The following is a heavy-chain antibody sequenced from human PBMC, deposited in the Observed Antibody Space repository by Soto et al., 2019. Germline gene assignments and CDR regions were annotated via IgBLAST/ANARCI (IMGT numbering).Heavy chain of an antibody. D-gene: IGHD3-10*01. CDR1: GFTFISYW. CDR2: IKSDGTST. J-gene: IGHJ4*02. Sequence: GGSLRLSCAASGFTFISYWMHWGLQAPWKGLVWVSRIKSDGTSTTYADSVKGRFTISRDNAESTLFLQMNSLRAEDTAVYYCARGHMLRGGSLEYWGQGALVTVSS. CDR3: ARGHMLRGGSLEY. V-gene: IGHV3-74*01.